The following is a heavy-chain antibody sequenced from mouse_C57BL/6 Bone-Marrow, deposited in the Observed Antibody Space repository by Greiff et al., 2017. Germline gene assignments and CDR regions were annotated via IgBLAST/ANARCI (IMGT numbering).Heavy chain of an antibody. V-gene: IGHV1-81*01. CDR3: ARGDYYGSRGY. J-gene: IGHJ2*01. Sequence: VQLQESGAELARPGASVKLSCKASGYNFTSSGISWVKQRTGQGLEWIGEIYPRSGNTYYNEKFKGKATLTADKSSSTAYMELRSLTSEDTAVYFCARGDYYGSRGYWGQGTTLTVSS. D-gene: IGHD1-1*01. CDR2: IYPRSGNT. CDR1: GYNFTSSG.